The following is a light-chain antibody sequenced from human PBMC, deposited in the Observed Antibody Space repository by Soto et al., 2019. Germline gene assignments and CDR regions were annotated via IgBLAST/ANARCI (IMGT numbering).Light chain of an antibody. CDR2: GAS. CDR1: QSVSSN. J-gene: IGKJ1*01. Sequence: EIVMTQSPATLSVSPGQRATLSCRASQSVSSNLAWYQQKPGQAPRLLIYGASTRATGIPARFSGSGSGTEFILTISSLQSEDFAVYYCQQYNTWRGGFGQGTKVEI. CDR3: QQYNTWRGG. V-gene: IGKV3-15*01.